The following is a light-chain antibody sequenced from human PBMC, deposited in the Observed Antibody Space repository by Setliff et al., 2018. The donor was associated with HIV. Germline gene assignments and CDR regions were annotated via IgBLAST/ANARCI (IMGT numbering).Light chain of an antibody. Sequence: QSALTQPPSASAFAGQKVIISCSGSSLNIVHNYVSWYQHFPGTAPKLLIYDNNKRPSGIPDRFSGSKSGTSATLGITGLQTGDEADYYCGTWDSSLSDVVFGGGTKVTVL. CDR1: SLNIVHNY. CDR3: GTWDSSLSDVV. V-gene: IGLV1-51*01. J-gene: IGLJ2*01. CDR2: DNN.